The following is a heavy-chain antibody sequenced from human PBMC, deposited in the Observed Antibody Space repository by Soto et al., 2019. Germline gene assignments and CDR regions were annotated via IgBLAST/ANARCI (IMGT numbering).Heavy chain of an antibody. Sequence: QVQLVESGGGVVQPGRSLRLSCATSGFTFSNYGMHWVRQSPGKGLEWVAVIWYDGSNQYYADSVKGRFTVSRDKSQNTLYLKMNSLRVEDTAVYSCAREVPSSHLGTFDYWGQGALVTVPS. CDR3: AREVPSSHLGTFDY. CDR1: GFTFSNYG. V-gene: IGHV3-33*01. D-gene: IGHD2-2*01. CDR2: IWYDGSNQ. J-gene: IGHJ4*02.